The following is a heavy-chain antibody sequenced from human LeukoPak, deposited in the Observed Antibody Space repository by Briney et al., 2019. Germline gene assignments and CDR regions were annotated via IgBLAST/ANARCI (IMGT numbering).Heavy chain of an antibody. V-gene: IGHV6-1*01. J-gene: IGHJ3*02. CDR3: PPPQIGGGGFFDI. D-gene: IGHD3-16*01. CDR2: TYYRSKWYN. Sequence: SQTLSLTCAISGDSVSSNSAAWNWIRQSPSRGLEWLGRTYYRSKWYNDYAVSVKSRITINPDTSKNQFSLQLNSVTPEDTAVFSCPPPQIGGGGFFDIWAQGTMSTVSS. CDR1: GDSVSSNSAA.